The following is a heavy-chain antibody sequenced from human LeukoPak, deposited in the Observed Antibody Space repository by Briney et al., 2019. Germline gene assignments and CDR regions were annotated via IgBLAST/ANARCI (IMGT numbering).Heavy chain of an antibody. CDR1: GFTFSYYA. V-gene: IGHV3-64D*09. D-gene: IGHD3-22*01. Sequence: GGSLRLSCSASGFTFSYYAMHWVRQAAGKGLEFVSGISSNGGSTYYADSLKGRFTVSRDNSDNTLYLQMSSLRAEDTAIYYCAKGPTYDSLPYYFDYWGQGTLVTVSS. J-gene: IGHJ4*02. CDR2: ISSNGGST. CDR3: AKGPTYDSLPYYFDY.